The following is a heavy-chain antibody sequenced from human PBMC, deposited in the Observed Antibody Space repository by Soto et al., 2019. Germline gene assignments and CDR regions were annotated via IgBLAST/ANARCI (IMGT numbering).Heavy chain of an antibody. CDR3: TTDRSDILTGYSYYYYGMDV. V-gene: IGHV3-15*07. CDR1: GFTFSNAW. CDR2: IKSKTDGGTT. Sequence: GGSLRLSCAASGFTFSNAWMNWVRQAPGKGLEWVGRIKSKTDGGTTDYAAPVKGRFTISRDYSKNTLYLQMNSLKTEDTAVYYCTTDRSDILTGYSYYYYGMDVWGQGTTVTVSS. D-gene: IGHD3-9*01. J-gene: IGHJ6*02.